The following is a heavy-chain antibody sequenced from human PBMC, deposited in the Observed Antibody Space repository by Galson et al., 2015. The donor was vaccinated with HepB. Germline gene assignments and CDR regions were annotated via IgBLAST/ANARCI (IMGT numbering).Heavy chain of an antibody. CDR2: IKSKSDGGTT. CDR1: GFTFSIAW. J-gene: IGHJ4*02. CDR3: TADVPGVGRAMAQIDY. D-gene: IGHD5-18*01. V-gene: IGHV3-15*01. Sequence: SLRLSCAASGFTFSIAWMTWVRQAPGKGLEWVGRIKSKSDGGTTDYAASVKGRFTISRDDSKSTLFLQMNSLTIEDTAVYYCTADVPGVGRAMAQIDYWGQGTLVTVSS.